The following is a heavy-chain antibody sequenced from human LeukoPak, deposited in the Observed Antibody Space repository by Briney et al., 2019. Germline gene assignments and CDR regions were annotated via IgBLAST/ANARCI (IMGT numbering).Heavy chain of an antibody. CDR3: ARGPAAGTPYFDY. Sequence: SVKVSCKASGGTFSSYAISWVRQAPGQGLEWMGGIIPIFGTANYAQKFQGRVTITTDESTSTAYMELSSLRSEDTAVYYCARGPAAGTPYFDYWGQGTLVTVSS. V-gene: IGHV1-69*05. J-gene: IGHJ4*02. D-gene: IGHD6-13*01. CDR1: GGTFSSYA. CDR2: IIPIFGTA.